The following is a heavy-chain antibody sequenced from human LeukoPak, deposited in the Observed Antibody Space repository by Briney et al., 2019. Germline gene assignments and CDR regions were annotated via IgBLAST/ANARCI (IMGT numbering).Heavy chain of an antibody. CDR1: GFTFSSYG. CDR3: AKDNYYGSGSLDY. CDR2: IRSDGSNK. V-gene: IGHV3-30*02. D-gene: IGHD3-10*01. J-gene: IGHJ4*02. Sequence: GGSLRLSCAASGFTFSSYGMHWVRQAPGTGLEWVAFIRSDGSNKNYADSVKGRFTISRDNSKNTLYLQMNSLRPDDTAVYYCAKDNYYGSGSLDYWGQGTLVTVSS.